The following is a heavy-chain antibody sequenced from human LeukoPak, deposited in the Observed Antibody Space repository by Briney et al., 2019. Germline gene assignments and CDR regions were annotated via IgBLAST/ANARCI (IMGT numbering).Heavy chain of an antibody. V-gene: IGHV3-21*01. D-gene: IGHD6-13*01. CDR1: GFTFGTYA. Sequence: KSGGSLRLSCAASGFTFGTYAMSWVRQAPGKGLEWVSSISSSSSYIYYADSVKGRFTISRDNAKNSLYLQMNSLRAEDTAVYYCARDLWAKAAAGTCVDYWGQGTLVTVSS. J-gene: IGHJ4*02. CDR3: ARDLWAKAAAGTCVDY. CDR2: ISSSSSYI.